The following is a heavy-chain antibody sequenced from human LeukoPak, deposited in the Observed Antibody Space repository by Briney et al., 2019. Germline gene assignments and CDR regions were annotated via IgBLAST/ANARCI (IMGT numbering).Heavy chain of an antibody. CDR1: GFTFSNYG. D-gene: IGHD3-10*01. J-gene: IGHJ3*02. V-gene: IGHV3-33*01. Sequence: PGGSLRLSCAASGFTFSNYGMHWVRQAPGKGLEWVAVIWYDASNKYYGDSVKGRFTISRDNSKNTLYLQMSSLRAEDTAIYYCARAGEGFDTWGQGTKVTASS. CDR2: IWYDASNK. CDR3: ARAGEGFDT.